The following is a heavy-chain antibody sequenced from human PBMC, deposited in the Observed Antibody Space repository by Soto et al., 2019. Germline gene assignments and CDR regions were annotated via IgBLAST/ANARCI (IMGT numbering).Heavy chain of an antibody. Sequence: GGSLRLSCTASGFTFGDYAMSWFRQAPGKGQEWVGFIRSKAYGGTTEYAASVKGRFTISRDDSKSIAYLQMNSLKTEDTAVYYCTRARFGDTSEHVYFDYWGQGTLGTGSS. V-gene: IGHV3-49*03. CDR3: TRARFGDTSEHVYFDY. CDR1: GFTFGDYA. J-gene: IGHJ4*02. CDR2: IRSKAYGGTT. D-gene: IGHD3-10*01.